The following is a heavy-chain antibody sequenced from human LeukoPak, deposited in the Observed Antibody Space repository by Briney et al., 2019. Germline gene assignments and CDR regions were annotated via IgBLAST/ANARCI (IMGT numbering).Heavy chain of an antibody. CDR3: ARQIASAGTAGFDF. Sequence: SETLSLTCTVSGGSISSYYWSWIRQPAGKGLEWIGRIYSTGSTNYNPSLKSRVTMSVDTSKNQFSLRLRSVPAADTAVYYCARQIASAGTAGFDFWGQGALVTVPS. CDR1: GGSISSYY. CDR2: IYSTGST. V-gene: IGHV4-4*07. D-gene: IGHD6-13*01. J-gene: IGHJ4*02.